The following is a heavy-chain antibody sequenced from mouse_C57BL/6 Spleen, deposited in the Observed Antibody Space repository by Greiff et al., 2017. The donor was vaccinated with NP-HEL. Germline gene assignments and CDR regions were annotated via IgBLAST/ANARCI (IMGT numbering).Heavy chain of an antibody. D-gene: IGHD2-4*01. J-gene: IGHJ4*01. Sequence: VQLQQSGPGLVKPSQSLSLTCSVTGYSITSGYYWNWIRQFPGNKLKWMGYISYDGSNNYNPTLKNRISITRDTSKNPFFLKLNSVTTEDTATYYCARDRDYDGGYYAMDYWGQGTSVTVSS. CDR3: ARDRDYDGGYYAMDY. CDR1: GYSITSGYY. CDR2: ISYDGSN. V-gene: IGHV3-6*01.